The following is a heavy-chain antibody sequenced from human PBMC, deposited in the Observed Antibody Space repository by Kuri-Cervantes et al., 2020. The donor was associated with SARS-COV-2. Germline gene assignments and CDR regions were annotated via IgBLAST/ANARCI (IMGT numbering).Heavy chain of an antibody. CDR2: IYTSGST. Sequence: GSLRLSCTVSGDSITNYYLTWIRQPAGKGLEWIGRIYTSGSTNYNPSLKSRVTMSVDTSKNQFSLKLSSVTAADTAVYYCAITIFGVVPGGDVWGKGTTVTVSS. V-gene: IGHV4-4*07. D-gene: IGHD3-3*01. CDR1: GDSITNYY. J-gene: IGHJ6*04. CDR3: AITIFGVVPGGDV.